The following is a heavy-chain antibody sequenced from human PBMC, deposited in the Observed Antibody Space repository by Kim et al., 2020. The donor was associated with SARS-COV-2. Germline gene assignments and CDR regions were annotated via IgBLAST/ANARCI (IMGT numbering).Heavy chain of an antibody. J-gene: IGHJ4*02. V-gene: IGHV4-39*01. CDR3: ARQLGGGSCYDY. D-gene: IGHD2-15*01. CDR2: IYYSGST. Sequence: SETLSLTCTVSGGSISSSSYYWGWIRQPPGKGLEWIGSIYYSGSTYYNPSLKSRVTISVDTSKNQFSLKLSSVTAADTAVYYCARQLGGGSCYDYWGQGTLVTVSS. CDR1: GGSISSSSYY.